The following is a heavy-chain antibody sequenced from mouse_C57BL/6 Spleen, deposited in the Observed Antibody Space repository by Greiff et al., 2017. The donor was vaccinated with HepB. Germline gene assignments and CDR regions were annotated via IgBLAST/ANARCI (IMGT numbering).Heavy chain of an antibody. CDR2: IDPSDSYT. D-gene: IGHD3-2*02. CDR1: GYTFTSYW. V-gene: IGHV1-59*01. J-gene: IGHJ2*01. CDR3: ARQGVLRQRRLGFDY. Sequence: QVQLQQSGAELVRPGTSVKLSCKASGYTFTSYWMHWVKQRPGQGLEWIGVIDPSDSYTNYNQKFKGKATLTVDTSSSTAYMQLSSLTSEDSAVYYCARQGVLRQRRLGFDYWGQGTTLTVSS.